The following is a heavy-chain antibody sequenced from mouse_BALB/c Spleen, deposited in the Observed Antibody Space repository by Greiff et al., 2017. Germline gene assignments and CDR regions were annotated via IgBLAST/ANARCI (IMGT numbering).Heavy chain of an antibody. CDR1: GYSFTDYI. Sequence: VQLQQTGPELVKPGASVKISCKASGYSFTDYIMLWVKQSHGKSLEWIGNINPYYGSTSYNLKFKGKATLTVDKSSSTAYMQLNSLTSEDSAVYYCAREDYDDGSSSMDYWGQGTSVTVSS. CDR3: AREDYDDGSSSMDY. J-gene: IGHJ4*01. CDR2: INPYYGST. V-gene: IGHV1-39*01. D-gene: IGHD2-4*01.